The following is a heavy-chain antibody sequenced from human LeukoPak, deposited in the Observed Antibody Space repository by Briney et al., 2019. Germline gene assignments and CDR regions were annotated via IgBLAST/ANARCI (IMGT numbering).Heavy chain of an antibody. Sequence: PGGSLRLSCAASGFTFSSYWMSWVRQAPGKGREWVANIKQDGSEKYYVDSVRGRFTICRDNAKNSLYLQMNSLRAEDTAVYSCERDPDPYYFDYWGQGTLVTVSS. CDR3: ERDPDPYYFDY. CDR1: GFTFSSYW. CDR2: IKQDGSEK. J-gene: IGHJ4*02. V-gene: IGHV3-7*01.